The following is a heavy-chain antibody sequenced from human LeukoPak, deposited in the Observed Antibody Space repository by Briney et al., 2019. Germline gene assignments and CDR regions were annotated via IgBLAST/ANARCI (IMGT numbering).Heavy chain of an antibody. D-gene: IGHD1-26*01. CDR3: ARDHSGSQHWFDP. CDR1: GYTFTYYY. J-gene: IGHJ5*02. Sequence: ASVKVSCKASGYTFTYYYMHWVRQAPGQGLEWMGVINPSGGTTSYAQKFQGRVTMTRDTSTSTVYMELSSLRSDDTASYYCARDHSGSQHWFDPWGQGTLVIVSS. CDR2: INPSGGTT. V-gene: IGHV1-46*01.